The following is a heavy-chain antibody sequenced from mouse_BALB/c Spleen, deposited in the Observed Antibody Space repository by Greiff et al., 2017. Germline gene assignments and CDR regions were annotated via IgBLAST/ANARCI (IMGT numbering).Heavy chain of an antibody. CDR2: ISSGGSYT. Sequence: VQLKESGGDLVKPGGSLKLSCAASGFTFSSYGMSWVRQTPDKRLEWVATISSGGSYTYYPDSVKGRFTISRDNAKNTLYLQMSSLKSEDTAMYYCARHGTAGFAYWGQGTLVTVSA. CDR1: GFTFSSYG. D-gene: IGHD1-2*01. V-gene: IGHV5-6*01. CDR3: ARHGTAGFAY. J-gene: IGHJ3*01.